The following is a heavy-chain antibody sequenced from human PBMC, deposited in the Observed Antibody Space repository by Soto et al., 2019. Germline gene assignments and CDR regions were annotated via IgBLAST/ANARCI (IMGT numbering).Heavy chain of an antibody. J-gene: IGHJ6*02. D-gene: IGHD5-18*01. CDR2: IYYSGST. CDR1: GGSISSGGYY. CDR3: AGTQLWLRDYYYGMDV. Sequence: PSETLSLTCTVSGGSISSGGYYWSWIRQHPGKGLEWIGYIYYSGSTYYNPSLKSRVTISVDTSKNQFSLKLSSVTAADTAVYYCAGTQLWLRDYYYGMDVWGQGTTVTVSS. V-gene: IGHV4-31*03.